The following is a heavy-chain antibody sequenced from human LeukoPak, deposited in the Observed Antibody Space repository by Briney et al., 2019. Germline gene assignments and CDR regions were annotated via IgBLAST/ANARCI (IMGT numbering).Heavy chain of an antibody. Sequence: GGSLRLSCAASGFTFSTYGMHWVGQAPGKGLDWIARINVEGNYFDYAESVKGRFTISRDSGKNSLYLQMNSLRAEDTAVYSCARDLTGPYDHWGQGTLVTVSS. J-gene: IGHJ4*02. D-gene: IGHD3-22*01. CDR3: ARDLTGPYDH. V-gene: IGHV3-74*01. CDR1: GFTFSTYG. CDR2: INVEGNYF.